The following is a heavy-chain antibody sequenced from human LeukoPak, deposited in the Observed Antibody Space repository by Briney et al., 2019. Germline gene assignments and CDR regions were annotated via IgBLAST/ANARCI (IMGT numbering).Heavy chain of an antibody. V-gene: IGHV3-30*18. CDR1: GFTFSSYG. CDR2: ISYDGSNK. J-gene: IGHJ4*02. CDR3: AKATGTGYGYDFFDY. D-gene: IGHD5-18*01. Sequence: GGSLRLSCAASGFTFSSYGMHWVRQAPSKGLEWVALISYDGSNKYYADSVKGRFTISTDNSRNTLYLQMNSLRAEDTAVYYCAKATGTGYGYDFFDYWGQGTLVTVSS.